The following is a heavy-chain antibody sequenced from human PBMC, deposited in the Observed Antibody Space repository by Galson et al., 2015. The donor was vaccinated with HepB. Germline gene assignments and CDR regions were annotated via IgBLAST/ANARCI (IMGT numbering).Heavy chain of an antibody. Sequence: LRLSCAASGFTFSSYNMNWVRQAPGKGLEWVSSISSGISDIYYGDSVKGRFTISRDNAKNSLYLQMTSLRAEDTAVYYCARERGNNLFDPWGQGTLVTVSS. V-gene: IGHV3-21*01. CDR2: ISSGISDI. J-gene: IGHJ5*02. CDR1: GFTFSSYN. CDR3: ARERGNNLFDP.